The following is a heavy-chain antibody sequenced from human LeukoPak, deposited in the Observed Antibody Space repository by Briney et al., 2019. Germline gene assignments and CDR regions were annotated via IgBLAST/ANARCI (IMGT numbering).Heavy chain of an antibody. J-gene: IGHJ6*02. D-gene: IGHD3-10*01. CDR2: ISWNSGSI. Sequence: PGGSLRLSCAASGFTFDDYAMHWVRQAPGKGLEWVSGISWNSGSIGYADSVKGRFTISRDNAKNSLYLQMNSLRAEDTALYYCARDQRGSLKYGMDVWGQGTTVTVSS. CDR3: ARDQRGSLKYGMDV. V-gene: IGHV3-9*01. CDR1: GFTFDDYA.